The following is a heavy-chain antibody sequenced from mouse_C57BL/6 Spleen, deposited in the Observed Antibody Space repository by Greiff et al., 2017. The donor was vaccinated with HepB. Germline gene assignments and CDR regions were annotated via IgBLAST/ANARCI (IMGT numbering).Heavy chain of an antibody. V-gene: IGHV7-3*01. CDR3: ARFYYYAMDY. CDR1: GFTFTDYY. J-gene: IGHJ4*01. CDR2: IRHKANGYTT. Sequence: EVQVVESGGGLVQPGGSLSLSCAASGFTFTDYYMSWVRQPPGKALEWLGFIRHKANGYTTEYSASVKGRFTISRDNSQSILYLQMNALRAEDSATYYCARFYYYAMDYWGQGTSVTVSS.